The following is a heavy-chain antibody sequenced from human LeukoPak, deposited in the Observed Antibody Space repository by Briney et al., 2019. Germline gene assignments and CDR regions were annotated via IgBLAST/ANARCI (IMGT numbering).Heavy chain of an antibody. CDR3: ARDRGNLPWDY. D-gene: IGHD3-10*01. CDR2: IYYSGST. Sequence: SETLSLTCTVSGGSISSYYWSWIRQPPGKGLEWIGYIYYSGSTNYNPSLKSRVTISVDTSKSQFSLKLSSVTADDTAVYYCARDRGNLPWDYWGQGTLVTVSS. V-gene: IGHV4-59*01. J-gene: IGHJ4*02. CDR1: GGSISSYY.